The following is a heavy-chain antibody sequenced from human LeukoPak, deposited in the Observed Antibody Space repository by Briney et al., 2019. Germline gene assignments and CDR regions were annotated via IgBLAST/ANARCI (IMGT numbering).Heavy chain of an antibody. CDR1: GYTFTSYG. D-gene: IGHD1-26*01. J-gene: IGHJ3*02. CDR2: ISAYTGNT. V-gene: IGHV1-18*01. CDR3: ASRYSGSYPDAFDI. Sequence: ASVKVSCKASGYTFTSYGIAWVRQAPGQGLEWMGWISAYTGNTNYAQKLQGRITMTTDTSTSTAYMELRSLRSDDTAVYYCASRYSGSYPDAFDIWGQGTMVTVSS.